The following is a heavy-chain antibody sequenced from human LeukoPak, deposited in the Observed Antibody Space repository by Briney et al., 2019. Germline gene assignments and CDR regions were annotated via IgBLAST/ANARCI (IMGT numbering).Heavy chain of an antibody. CDR1: GYTFTGYY. CDR2: INPNSGGT. V-gene: IGHV1-2*02. CDR3: ARVIEYYYDSSGYWTLGDY. J-gene: IGHJ4*02. Sequence: ASVKVSCKASGYTFTGYYMHWVRQAPGQGLEWMGWINPNSGGTNYAQKFQGRVTMTRDTSIGTAYMELSRLRSDDTAVYYCARVIEYYYDSSGYWTLGDYWGQGTLVTVSS. D-gene: IGHD3-22*01.